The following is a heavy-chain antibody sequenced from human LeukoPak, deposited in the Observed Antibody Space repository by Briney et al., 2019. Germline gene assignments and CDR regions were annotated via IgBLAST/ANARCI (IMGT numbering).Heavy chain of an antibody. CDR2: IKSKTDGGTT. V-gene: IGHV3-15*01. J-gene: IGHJ3*02. CDR1: GFTFSNAW. CDR3: AKLVTMIVAPSDGMSEGGAFDI. D-gene: IGHD3-22*01. Sequence: GGSLRLSCAASGFTFSNAWMSWVRQAPGKGLEWVGRIKSKTDGGTTDYAAPVKGRFTISRDDSKNTLYLQMNSLKTEDTAVYYCAKLVTMIVAPSDGMSEGGAFDIWGQGTMVTVSS.